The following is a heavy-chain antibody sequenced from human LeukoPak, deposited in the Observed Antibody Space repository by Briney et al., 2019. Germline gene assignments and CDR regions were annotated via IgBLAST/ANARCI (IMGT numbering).Heavy chain of an antibody. CDR3: ARAAIVGAARGWFDP. CDR1: GGSISSYY. CDR2: IYYSGST. V-gene: IGHV4-59*01. D-gene: IGHD1-26*01. J-gene: IGHJ5*02. Sequence: SETLSLTCTVSGGSISSYYWSWIRQPPGKGLEWIGYIYYSGSTNYNPSLKSRVTISVDTSKNQFSLKLSSVTAADTAVYYCARAAIVGAARGWFDPWGQGTLVTVSS.